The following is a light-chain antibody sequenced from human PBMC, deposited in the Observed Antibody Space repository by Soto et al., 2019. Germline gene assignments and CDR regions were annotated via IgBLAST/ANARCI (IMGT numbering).Light chain of an antibody. CDR1: QSVSSSY. J-gene: IGKJ1*01. CDR3: QQYGSLPWT. CDR2: GTS. Sequence: EIVLTQSPGTLSLSPGERVTLSCRTSQSVSSSYLAWYQQKPGQAPRLLIYGTSSRATGIPDRFSGSGSGTDFTLTISGLEPEDFAVYHCQQYGSLPWTFGRGTKVEIK. V-gene: IGKV3-20*01.